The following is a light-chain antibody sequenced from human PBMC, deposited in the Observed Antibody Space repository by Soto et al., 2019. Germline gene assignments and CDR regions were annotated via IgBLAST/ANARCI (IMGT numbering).Light chain of an antibody. CDR1: SSDVGSYNL. CDR2: DVR. J-gene: IGLJ1*01. CDR3: CSYAGRYTYV. V-gene: IGLV2-23*02. Sequence: QAALTQPASVSGSPGQSITISCTGTSSDVGSYNLVSWYQHHPGKAPKLMIYDVRKRPSGVPDRFSGSKSDNTASLTISGLQAEDEADYYCCSYAGRYTYVFGTGTKLTVL.